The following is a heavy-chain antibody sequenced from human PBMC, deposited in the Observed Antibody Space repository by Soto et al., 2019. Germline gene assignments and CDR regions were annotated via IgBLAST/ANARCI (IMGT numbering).Heavy chain of an antibody. Sequence: GGSLRLSCAASGFTFSSYAMSWVRQAPGKGLEWVSAISGSGGSTYYADSVKGRFIISRDNSKNTLYLQMNSLRAEDTAVYYCAKDRDQWELFDYWGQGTLVTVSS. CDR2: ISGSGGST. CDR3: AKDRDQWELFDY. V-gene: IGHV3-23*01. J-gene: IGHJ4*02. CDR1: GFTFSSYA. D-gene: IGHD1-26*01.